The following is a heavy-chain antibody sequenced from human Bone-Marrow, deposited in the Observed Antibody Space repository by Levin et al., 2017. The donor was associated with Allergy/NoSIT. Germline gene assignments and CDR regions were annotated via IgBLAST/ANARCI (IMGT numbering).Heavy chain of an antibody. Sequence: PSETLSLTCTVSGGSISSYYWTWIRQPPGKGLEWIGYVYYSGSTNYNPSLKSRVTISVDTSKNQFSLKLSSVTAADTAVYYCVSYSRHCRGESCYVFDFWGQGTLVTVSS. CDR2: VYYSGST. CDR3: VSYSRHCRGESCYVFDF. V-gene: IGHV4-59*01. D-gene: IGHD2-15*01. J-gene: IGHJ4*02. CDR1: GGSISSYY.